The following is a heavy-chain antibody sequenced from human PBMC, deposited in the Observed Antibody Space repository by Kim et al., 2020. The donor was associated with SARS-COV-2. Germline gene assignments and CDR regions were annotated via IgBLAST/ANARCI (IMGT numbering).Heavy chain of an antibody. CDR1: GGSISSSSYY. CDR2: IYYRGST. CDR3: ARDSEKLRVND. J-gene: IGHJ4*02. Sequence: SETLSLTCTVSGGSISSSSYYWGWIRQPPGKGLEWIGSIYYRGSTYYNPSLKRRVTISVDTSKNQFSLKLSSVAAADTAVYYCARDSEKLRVNDWGQGTLVTVSS. D-gene: IGHD1-7*01. V-gene: IGHV4-39*07.